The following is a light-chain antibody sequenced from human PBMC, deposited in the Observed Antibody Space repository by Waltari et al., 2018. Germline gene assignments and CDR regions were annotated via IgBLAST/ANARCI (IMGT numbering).Light chain of an antibody. V-gene: IGKV4-1*01. Sequence: DIVMTQSPDSLAVSLGERATINCKSSQSVLYSSNNKNYLAWYQQKPGQPPKLLLCWASTRESGVPDRFSGSGSGTDFTLTSSSLQAEDVAVYYCQQYYSTPLTFGGGTKVEIK. CDR2: WAS. CDR3: QQYYSTPLT. CDR1: QSVLYSSNNKNY. J-gene: IGKJ4*01.